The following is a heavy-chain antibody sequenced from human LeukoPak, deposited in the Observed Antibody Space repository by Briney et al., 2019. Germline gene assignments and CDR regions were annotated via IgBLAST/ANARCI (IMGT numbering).Heavy chain of an antibody. CDR2: ISGSGDST. D-gene: IGHD6-13*01. Sequence: GGSLRLSCAASRFTFSNYAMSWVRQAPGRGLEWDSAISGSGDSTYYADFVKGRFTISRDNSRSTLSLRLNSLRAEDTAVYYCAKQRSYSSSWHKFDPWGQGTLVTVSS. CDR3: AKQRSYSSSWHKFDP. CDR1: RFTFSNYA. J-gene: IGHJ5*02. V-gene: IGHV3-23*01.